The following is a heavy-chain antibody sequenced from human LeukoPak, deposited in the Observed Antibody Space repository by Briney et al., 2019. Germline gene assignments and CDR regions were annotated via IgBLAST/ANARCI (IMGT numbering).Heavy chain of an antibody. J-gene: IGHJ5*02. D-gene: IGHD5-18*01. CDR3: ARLPTGYPNWFDT. V-gene: IGHV4-39*01. CDR2: IHYSGIT. Sequence: SETLSLTCAVSGGSISSISSNNWACIRQPPGKGLELIAAIHYSGITYYNPSFMSRVTISVDTSKNQFSLKLRSLTATDTAVYYCARLPTGYPNWFDTWGQGILVTVSS. CDR1: GGSISSISSNN.